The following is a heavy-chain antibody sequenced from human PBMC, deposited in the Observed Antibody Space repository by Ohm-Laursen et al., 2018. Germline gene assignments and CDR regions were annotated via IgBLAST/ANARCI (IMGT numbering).Heavy chain of an antibody. CDR2: ISGSGDST. Sequence: SLRLSCAAPGFPFSIHAMGWVRQAPGKGLEWVSGISGSGDSTYYADSVKGRFTISRDNSKNTLNLQVSSLEAEDTAVYYCAKGERGHCSSTTCSGRLVFDYWGQGTLVTVSS. CDR3: AKGERGHCSSTTCSGRLVFDY. V-gene: IGHV3-23*01. D-gene: IGHD2-2*01. CDR1: GFPFSIHA. J-gene: IGHJ4*02.